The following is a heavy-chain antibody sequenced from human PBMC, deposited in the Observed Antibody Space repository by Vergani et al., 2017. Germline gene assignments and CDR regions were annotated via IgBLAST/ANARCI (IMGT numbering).Heavy chain of an antibody. CDR2: IHPADSDT. CDR3: ARHTTYTDS. Sequence: EVQLVQSGAEVEKPGESLKISCQISGYSFTNYWIGWVRQMPGKGLEWMGIIHPADSDTRYSPSFQGQVTISVDKSISTAYLQRSSLRASDSALYYCARHTTYTDSWGQGTLVTVSS. J-gene: IGHJ4*02. V-gene: IGHV5-51*01. CDR1: GYSFTNYW. D-gene: IGHD1-1*01.